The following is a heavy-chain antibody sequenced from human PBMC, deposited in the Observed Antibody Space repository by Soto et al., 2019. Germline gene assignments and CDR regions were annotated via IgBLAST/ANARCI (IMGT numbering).Heavy chain of an antibody. Sequence: QLQLVQSGAEVKKPGASVRVSCKSSGYPFTHYGITWIRQAPGQGLDWMGWISPFNGNTNYGQTLQGRVTLTTETSTSTVYKELRSLRSDDTAVYYCARDQSFDRTYYYGIDVWGQGTTVTVSS. CDR2: ISPFNGNT. CDR1: GYPFTHYG. CDR3: ARDQSFDRTYYYGIDV. V-gene: IGHV1-18*01. D-gene: IGHD3-16*01. J-gene: IGHJ6*02.